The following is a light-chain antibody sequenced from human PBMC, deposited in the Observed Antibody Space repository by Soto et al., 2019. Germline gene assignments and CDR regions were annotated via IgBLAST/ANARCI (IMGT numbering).Light chain of an antibody. V-gene: IGKV3-15*01. CDR2: GAS. CDR1: HSVSSK. Sequence: EIVMTQSPATLSVSVGERATLSCRASHSVSSKLAWYQQKPGQAPRLLIYGASTRATDIPARFSGSVSGTEFTLTISSLQSEDFAVYYCEQYNDWPPQLTFGGGTKVEIK. CDR3: EQYNDWPPQLT. J-gene: IGKJ4*01.